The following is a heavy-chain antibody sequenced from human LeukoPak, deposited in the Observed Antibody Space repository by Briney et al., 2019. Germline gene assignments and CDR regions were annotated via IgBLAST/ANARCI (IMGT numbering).Heavy chain of an antibody. CDR1: GASISSYY. V-gene: IGHV4-59*12. D-gene: IGHD2-15*01. Sequence: SETLSLTCTVSGASISSYYWSWIRQRPGKGLEWIGYIYDSGSTYYNPSLKSRLTISVDTSKSQFSLKLSSVTAADTAVYYCARLAYCTGGSCYLYWFDPWGQGTLVTVSS. CDR2: IYDSGST. CDR3: ARLAYCTGGSCYLYWFDP. J-gene: IGHJ5*02.